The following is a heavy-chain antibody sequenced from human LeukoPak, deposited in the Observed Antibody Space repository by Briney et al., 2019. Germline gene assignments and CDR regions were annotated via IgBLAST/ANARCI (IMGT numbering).Heavy chain of an antibody. Sequence: SETLSLTCTVSGGSISSSSYYWGWIRQPPGKGLEWIGSIYYSGSTYYNPSLKSRVTISVDTSKNQFSLRLSSVTAADTAVYYCARVGQLAFDYWGQGTLVTVSS. D-gene: IGHD6-13*01. CDR1: GGSISSSSYY. CDR3: ARVGQLAFDY. V-gene: IGHV4-39*07. CDR2: IYYSGST. J-gene: IGHJ4*02.